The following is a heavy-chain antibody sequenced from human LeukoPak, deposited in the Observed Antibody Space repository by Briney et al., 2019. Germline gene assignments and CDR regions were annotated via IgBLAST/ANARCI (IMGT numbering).Heavy chain of an antibody. CDR1: GFPFSNFD. J-gene: IGHJ6*03. CDR2: ISYDGCYK. D-gene: IGHD2-2*02. V-gene: IGHV3-30*18. CDR3: AKDAVVPAAIPYYYYYYMDV. Sequence: GGSLRLFCAASGFPFSNFDMHWVRQAPGRGLEWVAVISYDGCYKYYADFVKGRFTISRDNSKNTLYLQMNSLRAEDTAVYYCAKDAVVPAAIPYYYYYYMDVWGKGTTVTVSS.